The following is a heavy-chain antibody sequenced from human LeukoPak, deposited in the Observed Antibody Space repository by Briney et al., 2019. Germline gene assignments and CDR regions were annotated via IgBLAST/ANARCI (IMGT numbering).Heavy chain of an antibody. J-gene: IGHJ5*02. Sequence: GASVKVSCKASGYTFTGYYMHWVRQAPGQGLEWMGWINPNSGGTNYAQKFQGRVTMTRDTSISTAYMELSSLRSEDPAVYYCARGIRYCSSTSCYAFRFDPWGQGTLVTVSS. CDR3: ARGIRYCSSTSCYAFRFDP. CDR1: GYTFTGYY. CDR2: INPNSGGT. V-gene: IGHV1-2*02. D-gene: IGHD2-2*01.